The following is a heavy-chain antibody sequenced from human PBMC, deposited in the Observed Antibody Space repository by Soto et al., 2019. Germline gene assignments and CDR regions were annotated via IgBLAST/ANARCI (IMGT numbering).Heavy chain of an antibody. CDR1: GFTFSSYA. V-gene: IGHV3-23*01. D-gene: IGHD6-19*01. CDR3: ARYAYSSGWHYFDY. Sequence: GSLRLSCAASGFTFSSYAMSWVHQAPGKGLEWVSAISGSGGSTYYADSVKGRFTISRDNSKNTLYLQMNSLRAEDTAVYYCARYAYSSGWHYFDYWGQGTLVTVSS. J-gene: IGHJ4*02. CDR2: ISGSGGST.